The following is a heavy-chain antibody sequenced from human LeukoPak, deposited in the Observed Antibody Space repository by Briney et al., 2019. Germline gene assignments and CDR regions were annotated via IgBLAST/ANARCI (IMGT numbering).Heavy chain of an antibody. Sequence: GGSLRLSCAASGFAFSNYGMHWVRQAPGKGLEWVAVIPYDGSNKYYTDSVKGRFTISRDNSKNTLYLQMNSLKTEDTAVYYCTTDPRGARFGELFLSNFDYWGQGTLVTVSS. J-gene: IGHJ4*02. CDR2: IPYDGSNK. V-gene: IGHV3-30*03. D-gene: IGHD3-10*01. CDR3: TTDPRGARFGELFLSNFDY. CDR1: GFAFSNYG.